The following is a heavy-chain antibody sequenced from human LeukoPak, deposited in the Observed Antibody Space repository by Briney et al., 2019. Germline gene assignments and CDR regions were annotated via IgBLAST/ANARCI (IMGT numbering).Heavy chain of an antibody. V-gene: IGHV4-30-4*08. Sequence: SETLSLTCTVSGGSISSSSYYWGWIRQPPGKGLEWIGYIYYSGSTYYNPSLKSRVIISADTSKNQFSLMLTSVTAADTAVYYCARDPGELERRDAFDIWGQGTMVTVSS. J-gene: IGHJ3*02. CDR1: GGSISSSSYY. D-gene: IGHD1-1*01. CDR2: IYYSGST. CDR3: ARDPGELERRDAFDI.